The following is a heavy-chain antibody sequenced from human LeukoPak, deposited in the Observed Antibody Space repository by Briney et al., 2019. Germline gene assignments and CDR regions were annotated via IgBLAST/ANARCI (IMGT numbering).Heavy chain of an antibody. CDR3: ARNRDGYNSFDY. J-gene: IGHJ4*02. D-gene: IGHD5-24*01. V-gene: IGHV4-31*03. CDR1: GGSINNGGYY. Sequence: SETLSLTCTVSGGSINNGGYYWSWIRQHPGKGLEWIGYIYYSGSSYYNPSLRSRVTISVDTSKNHFSLKLSSVTAADTAVYYCARNRDGYNSFDYWGQGTLVTVPS. CDR2: IYYSGSS.